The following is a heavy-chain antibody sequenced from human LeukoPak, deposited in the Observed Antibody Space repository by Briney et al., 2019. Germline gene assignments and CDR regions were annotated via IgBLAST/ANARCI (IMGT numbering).Heavy chain of an antibody. J-gene: IGHJ4*02. D-gene: IGHD3-22*01. CDR2: ISAYNGNT. V-gene: IGHV1-18*01. CDR3: ARVAMIVAFDY. Sequence: SVKVSCKASGYTFTSYGISSVRQAPGQGLEWMGWISAYNGNTNYAQKVQGRVTMTTDTSTSTAYVELRSVRSDDTAVYYCARVAMIVAFDYWGEGTLVTVSS. CDR1: GYTFTSYG.